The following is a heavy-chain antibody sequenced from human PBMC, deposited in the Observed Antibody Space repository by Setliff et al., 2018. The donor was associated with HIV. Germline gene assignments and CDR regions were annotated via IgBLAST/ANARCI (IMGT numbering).Heavy chain of an antibody. CDR1: GYSISSGYY. J-gene: IGHJ4*02. CDR3: ARHRAVAGANYFDF. D-gene: IGHD6-19*01. Sequence: SETLSLTCAVSGYSISSGYYWGWIRQPPGKGLEWIGCIYQSGSTYYNVSLKSRVIISVDTSNNQFSLKLNSVTAADTAIYYCARHRAVAGANYFDFWGQGTLVTVSS. V-gene: IGHV4-38-2*01. CDR2: IYQSGST.